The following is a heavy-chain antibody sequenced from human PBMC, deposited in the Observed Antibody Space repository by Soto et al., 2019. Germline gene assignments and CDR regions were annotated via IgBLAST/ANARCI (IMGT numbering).Heavy chain of an antibody. Sequence: VASVKVSCKASGGNFSRNGISWVRQAPGQGLEYMGGIIPMFGTTNYPHKFRGRVTFTADESTSTAYMELTSLRSEDTAVYFCARASGSSWYNWFDPWGQGTLVTVSS. D-gene: IGHD6-13*01. J-gene: IGHJ5*02. V-gene: IGHV1-69*13. CDR3: ARASGSSWYNWFDP. CDR1: GGNFSRNG. CDR2: IIPMFGTT.